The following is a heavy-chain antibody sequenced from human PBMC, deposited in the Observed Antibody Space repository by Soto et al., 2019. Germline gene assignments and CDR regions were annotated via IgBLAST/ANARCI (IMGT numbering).Heavy chain of an antibody. V-gene: IGHV1-69*01. Sequence: QVQLVQSGAEVKKPGSSVKVSCKASGGTFSSYAISWVRQAPGQGLEWMGGIIPIFGTANYAQKFQGRVTITADESTSTAYMVLSSLRYEDTDVYYCPKEEDRRSHIGYWGQGTLVTV. CDR3: PKEEDRRSHIGY. J-gene: IGHJ4*02. CDR2: IIPIFGTA. CDR1: GGTFSSYA. D-gene: IGHD2-15*01.